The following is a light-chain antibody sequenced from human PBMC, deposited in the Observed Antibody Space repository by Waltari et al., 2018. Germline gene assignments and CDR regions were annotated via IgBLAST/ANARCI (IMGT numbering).Light chain of an antibody. CDR3: CSYAGSSTHVL. CDR1: SSDAGGYNY. V-gene: IGLV2-23*02. Sequence: QSALTQPASVSGSPGQSITISCTGTSSDAGGYNYVSWYKQYPDKAPKLMIYDVSKRPSGGSNRFSGSKSGNTASLTISGLQAEDEADYYCCSYAGSSTHVLFGGGTKLTVL. J-gene: IGLJ2*01. CDR2: DVS.